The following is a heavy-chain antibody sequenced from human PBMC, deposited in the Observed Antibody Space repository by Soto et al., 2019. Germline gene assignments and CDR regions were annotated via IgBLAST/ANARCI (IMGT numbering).Heavy chain of an antibody. V-gene: IGHV3-11*01. D-gene: IGHD2-21*01. CDR2: ITNSGITK. CDR3: ARPYRVTLYADLFDS. CDR1: GFTFIDYY. Sequence: GVSLRLSCAASGFTFIDYYMSWIRQAPGKGLEWVSDITNSGITKHYADSVNGRFTISRDNDKNLLYLHLNSLRADDTAVYFCARPYRVTLYADLFDSWGPGTLLTVSS. J-gene: IGHJ4*02.